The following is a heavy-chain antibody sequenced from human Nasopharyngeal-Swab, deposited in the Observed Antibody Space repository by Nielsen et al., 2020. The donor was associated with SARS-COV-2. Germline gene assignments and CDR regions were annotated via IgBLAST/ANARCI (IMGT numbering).Heavy chain of an antibody. CDR3: ARAPTGTIFGVVLLYYYGMDV. Sequence: ASVKVSCKASGYTFTSYGISWVRQAPGQGLEWMGWISAYNGNTNYAQKFQGRVTMTRNTSISTAYMELSSLRSEDTAVYYCARAPTGTIFGVVLLYYYGMDVWGQGTTVTVSS. V-gene: IGHV1-18*01. CDR1: GYTFTSYG. J-gene: IGHJ6*02. D-gene: IGHD3-3*01. CDR2: ISAYNGNT.